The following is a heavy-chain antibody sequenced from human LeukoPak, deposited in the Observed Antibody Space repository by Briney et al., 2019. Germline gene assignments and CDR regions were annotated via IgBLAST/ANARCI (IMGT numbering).Heavy chain of an antibody. CDR3: NYYGSGSYPYFDY. J-gene: IGHJ4*02. Sequence: SETLSLTCTVSGGSISGGDYYWSWIRQPPGKGLEWIGYIYYSGSTYYNPSLKSRVTISVDTSKNQFSLKLSSVTAADTAVYYCNYYGSGSYPYFDYWGQGTLVTVSS. CDR1: GGSISGGDYY. D-gene: IGHD3-10*01. V-gene: IGHV4-30-4*08. CDR2: IYYSGST.